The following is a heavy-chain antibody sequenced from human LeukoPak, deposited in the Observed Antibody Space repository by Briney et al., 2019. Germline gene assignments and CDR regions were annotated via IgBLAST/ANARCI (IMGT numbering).Heavy chain of an antibody. V-gene: IGHV1-69*01. CDR1: GGTFSSYA. D-gene: IGHD3-10*01. CDR3: ARDVSYGSAPNWFDP. CDR2: IIPIFGTA. Sequence: SVKVSCMASGGTFSSYAISWVRQAPGQGLEWMGGIIPIFGTANYAQKFQGRVTITADESTSTAYMELSSLRSEDTAVYYCARDVSYGSAPNWFDPWGQGTLVTVSS. J-gene: IGHJ5*02.